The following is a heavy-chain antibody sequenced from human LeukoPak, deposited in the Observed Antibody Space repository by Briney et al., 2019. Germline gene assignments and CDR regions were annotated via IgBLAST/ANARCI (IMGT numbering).Heavy chain of an antibody. J-gene: IGHJ4*02. D-gene: IGHD3-10*01. V-gene: IGHV1-2*02. Sequence: ASVKVSCKASGYTFTGYYMHWVRQAPGQGLEWMGWINPNPNCGGTNYAQKFQGRVTMTRDTSISTAYMELSRLRSDDTAVYFCARGLYFYGSGSPNDYWGQGTLVTVSS. CDR2: INPNPNCGGT. CDR3: ARGLYFYGSGSPNDY. CDR1: GYTFTGYY.